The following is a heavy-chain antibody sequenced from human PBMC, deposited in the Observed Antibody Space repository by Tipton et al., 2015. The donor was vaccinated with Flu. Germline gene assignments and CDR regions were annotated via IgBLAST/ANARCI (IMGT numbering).Heavy chain of an antibody. Sequence: SLRLSCAASGFTFSSYWMTWVRQAPGKGLEWLANIKEDGTEKYYVDSVKGRFTISRDNAKNSLYLQMNNLRAEDTAMYYCTRRLVEDWGQGTQVTVSS. V-gene: IGHV3-7*01. CDR1: GFTFSSYW. J-gene: IGHJ4*02. CDR3: TRRLVED. CDR2: IKEDGTEK.